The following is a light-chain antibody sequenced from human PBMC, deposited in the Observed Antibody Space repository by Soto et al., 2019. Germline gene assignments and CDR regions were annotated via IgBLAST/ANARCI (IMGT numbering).Light chain of an antibody. CDR2: EGR. J-gene: IGLJ2*01. Sequence: QSVLTQPASVSGSPGQSITISCTGTSSDVGRDTLVSWYQQHPGKAPTHRSYEGRKRLSGVSKRSSGSKCGNAASLTICGLHAEDEADYYCCSYAGSSTGIFGGGTKVTVL. V-gene: IGLV2-23*01. CDR1: SSDVGRDTL. CDR3: CSYAGSSTGI.